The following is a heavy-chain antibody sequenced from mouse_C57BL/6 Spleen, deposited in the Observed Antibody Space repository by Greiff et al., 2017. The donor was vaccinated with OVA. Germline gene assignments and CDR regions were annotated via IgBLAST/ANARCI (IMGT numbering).Heavy chain of an antibody. CDR1: GFPFSDYG. Sequence: EVQLVESGGGLVRPGGSLKLSCAASGFPFSDYGMHWVRQAPEKGLEWVAYISSGSSTIYYADTVKGRFTISRDNAKNTLFLQMTSLRSEDTAVYYCARGLGRGYFDYWGQGTTLTVSS. J-gene: IGHJ2*01. CDR2: ISSGSSTI. D-gene: IGHD4-1*01. CDR3: ARGLGRGYFDY. V-gene: IGHV5-17*01.